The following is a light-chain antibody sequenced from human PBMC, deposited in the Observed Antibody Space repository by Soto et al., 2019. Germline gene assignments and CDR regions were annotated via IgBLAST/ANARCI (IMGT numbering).Light chain of an antibody. V-gene: IGKV2-30*01. CDR1: LGLVFGDGNTY. CDR2: KVS. J-gene: IGKJ1*01. CDR3: MQGTHWPPT. Sequence: DVVMTQSPLSLPVTLGQPASISCRSSLGLVFGDGNTYLNWFQQRPGQSPRRLIYKVSNRDSGVPDRFSGSGSGTDFTLKISGVEAEDVGVYYCMQGTHWPPTFGQGTKVEIK.